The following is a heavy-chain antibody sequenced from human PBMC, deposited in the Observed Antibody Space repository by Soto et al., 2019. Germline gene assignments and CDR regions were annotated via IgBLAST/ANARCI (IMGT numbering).Heavy chain of an antibody. V-gene: IGHV3-23*01. CDR1: GFNFKKFA. Sequence: GGSLRLSCEASGFNFKKFAMGWVCQAPGEGLEWVSGISCCGGSTFYADSVKGRFSLARDDSKNTLSLQLNSLRVEDTAHYYCAKADGEQWLIPHLDNWGQGTQVTVSS. CDR2: ISCCGGST. J-gene: IGHJ1*01. D-gene: IGHD6-19*01. CDR3: AKADGEQWLIPHLDN.